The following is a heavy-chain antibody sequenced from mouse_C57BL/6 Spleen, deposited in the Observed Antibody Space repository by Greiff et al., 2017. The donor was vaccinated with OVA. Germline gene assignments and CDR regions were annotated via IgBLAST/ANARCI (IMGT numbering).Heavy chain of an antibody. J-gene: IGHJ1*03. CDR2: IYPRDGST. V-gene: IGHV1-78*01. Sequence: QVQLKESDAELVKPGASVTISCKVSGYTFTDHTIHWMKQRPEQGLEWIGYIYPRDGSTKYNEKFKGKATLTADKSSSTAYMQLNSLTSEDSAVYFGARRAYSNYFWYVDVWGTGTTVTDSS. CDR3: ARRAYSNYFWYVDV. CDR1: GYTFTDHT. D-gene: IGHD2-5*01.